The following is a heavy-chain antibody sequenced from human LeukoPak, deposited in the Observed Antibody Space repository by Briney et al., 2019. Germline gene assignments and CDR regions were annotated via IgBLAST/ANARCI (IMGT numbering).Heavy chain of an antibody. V-gene: IGHV4-59*12. CDR3: ARDGPPLLYYYDSSGYFDY. D-gene: IGHD3-22*01. J-gene: IGHJ4*02. CDR2: IYYSGST. Sequence: SETLSLTCTVSGGSISSYYWSWIRQPPGRGLEWIGYIYYSGSTYYNPSLKSRVTISVDTSKNQFSLKLSSVTAADTAVYYCARDGPPLLYYYDSSGYFDYWGQGTLVTVSS. CDR1: GGSISSYY.